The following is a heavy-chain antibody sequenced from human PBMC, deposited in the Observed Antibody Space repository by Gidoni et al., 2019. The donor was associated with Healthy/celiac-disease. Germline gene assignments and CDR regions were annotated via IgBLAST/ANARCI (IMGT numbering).Heavy chain of an antibody. CDR1: GGSISSGGYY. V-gene: IGHV4-31*03. D-gene: IGHD3-3*01. CDR3: ARGLHYDFWSGPKNDAFDI. Sequence: QVQLQESGPGLVKPSQTLSLTCTVSGGSISSGGYYWSWIRQHPGKGLEWIGYIYYSGSTYYNPSLKSRVTISVDTSKNQFSLKLSSVTAADTAVYYCARGLHYDFWSGPKNDAFDIWGQGTMVTVSS. CDR2: IYYSGST. J-gene: IGHJ3*02.